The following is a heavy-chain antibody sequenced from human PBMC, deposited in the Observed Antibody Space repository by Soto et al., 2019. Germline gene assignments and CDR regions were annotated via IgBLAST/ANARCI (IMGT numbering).Heavy chain of an antibody. J-gene: IGHJ3*02. CDR3: ARDSRIVAAGSAFDI. D-gene: IGHD6-13*01. V-gene: IGHV4-31*02. Sequence: PSETLSLTCTVSGGSISSGGYYWSWIRQHPGKGLEWIGYIYYSGSTYYNPSLKSRVTISVDTSKNQFSLKLSSVTAADTAVYYCARDSRIVAAGSAFDIWGQGTMVTVSS. CDR2: IYYSGST. CDR1: GGSISSGGYY.